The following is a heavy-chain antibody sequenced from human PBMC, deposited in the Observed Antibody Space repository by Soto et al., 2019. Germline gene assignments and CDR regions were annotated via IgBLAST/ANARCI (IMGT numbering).Heavy chain of an antibody. CDR3: AKSCPNCAYCGGDCYSGYYYYGMDV. CDR1: GFTFSSYA. D-gene: IGHD2-21*02. V-gene: IGHV3-23*01. Sequence: GGSLRLSCAASGFTFSSYAMSWVRQAPGKGLKWVSAISVSDGSRYYADSVKGWFTISRDNSKNTLKLKMNSLRAEYTSIYYCAKSCPNCAYCGGDCYSGYYYYGMDVWGQGTTVTVSS. CDR2: ISVSDGSR. J-gene: IGHJ6*02.